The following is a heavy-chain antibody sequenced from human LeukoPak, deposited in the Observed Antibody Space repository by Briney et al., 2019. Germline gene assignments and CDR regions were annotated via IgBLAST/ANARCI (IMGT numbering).Heavy chain of an antibody. V-gene: IGHV4-59*12. Sequence: PSETLSLTCTVSGGSINNYYWSWIRQPPGKGLEWIGYIYYNGNTNYSPSLKSRVTMLVDTSKNQFSLKVSSVTAADTAVYYCARFEKFYDSSIHYLDYWGQGALVTVSS. CDR1: GGSINNYY. CDR2: IYYNGNT. CDR3: ARFEKFYDSSIHYLDY. J-gene: IGHJ4*02. D-gene: IGHD3-22*01.